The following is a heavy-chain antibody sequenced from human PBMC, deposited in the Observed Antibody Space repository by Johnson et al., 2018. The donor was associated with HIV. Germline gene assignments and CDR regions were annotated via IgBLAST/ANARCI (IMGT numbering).Heavy chain of an antibody. V-gene: IGHV3-23*04. CDR2: ISGSGGST. D-gene: IGHD1-26*01. Sequence: VQLVESGGGLVQPGGSLRLSCAASGFSFSSYAMSWVRQTPGKGLEWVSAISGSGGSTYHADSVKGRFTISRDTSKNTLYLQMKSLRAEDTALYYCARAYSYGALDIWGQGTMVTVSS. CDR1: GFSFSSYA. J-gene: IGHJ3*02. CDR3: ARAYSYGALDI.